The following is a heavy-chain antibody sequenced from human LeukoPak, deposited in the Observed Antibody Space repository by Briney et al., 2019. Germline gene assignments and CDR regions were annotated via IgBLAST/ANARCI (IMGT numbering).Heavy chain of an antibody. CDR2: IYYSGST. V-gene: IGHV4-59*01. Sequence: SETLSLTCTVSGGSISTYYWSWLPHPPGKGLEWLGCIYYSGSTHYNPSLKTRVTISVDTSKNQFSLRLSSVPAADTAVYYCARGENSGTSLAFDYWGQGTLVTVSS. CDR1: GGSISTYY. CDR3: ARGENSGTSLAFDY. J-gene: IGHJ4*02. D-gene: IGHD4-23*01.